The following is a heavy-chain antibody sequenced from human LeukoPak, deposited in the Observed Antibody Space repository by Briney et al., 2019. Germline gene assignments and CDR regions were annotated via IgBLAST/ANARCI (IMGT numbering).Heavy chain of an antibody. CDR3: ARGHADSRGSWYGRFDY. J-gene: IGHJ4*02. CDR1: GFTFSSYT. D-gene: IGHD6-13*01. V-gene: IGHV3-48*01. Sequence: PGGSLRLSCAASGFTFSSYTMNWVRQAPGKGLEWVSYISSSSSIIYYADSVKGRFTISRDNSKNTLYLQMNSLRAEDTAVFYCARGHADSRGSWYGRFDYWGQGTLVTVSS. CDR2: ISSSSSII.